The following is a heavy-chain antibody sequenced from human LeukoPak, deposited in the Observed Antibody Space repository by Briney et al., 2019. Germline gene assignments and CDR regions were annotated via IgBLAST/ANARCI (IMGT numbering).Heavy chain of an antibody. D-gene: IGHD1-26*01. CDR2: IIPIFGTA. Sequence: ASVKVSCKASGGTFSSYAISWVRQAPGQGLEWMGGIIPIFGTANYAQKFQGRVTITTDESTSTAYMELSSLRSEDTAVYYCARSRRDSGSYSTEPDFDYWGQGTLVTVSS. CDR1: GGTFSSYA. J-gene: IGHJ4*02. V-gene: IGHV1-69*05. CDR3: ARSRRDSGSYSTEPDFDY.